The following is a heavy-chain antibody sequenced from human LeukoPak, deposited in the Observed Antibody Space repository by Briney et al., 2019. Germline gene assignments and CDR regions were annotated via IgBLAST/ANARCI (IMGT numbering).Heavy chain of an antibody. V-gene: IGHV1-2*02. CDR3: ARDRWFGEVYGMDV. CDR1: GYTFTGYY. CDR2: INPNSSGT. J-gene: IGHJ6*02. Sequence: ASVKVSCKASGYTFTGYYMHWVRQAPGQGLEWMGWINPNSSGTNYAQKFQGRVTMTRDTSISTAYMELSRLRSDDTAVYYCARDRWFGEVYGMDVWGQGTTVTVSS. D-gene: IGHD3-10*01.